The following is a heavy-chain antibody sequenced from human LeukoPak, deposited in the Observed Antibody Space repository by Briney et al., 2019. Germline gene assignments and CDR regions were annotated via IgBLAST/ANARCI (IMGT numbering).Heavy chain of an antibody. CDR2: ISSNGGST. CDR1: GFTFSSYA. D-gene: IGHD2-2*01. V-gene: IGHV3-64*01. CDR3: ARAGSTNSWFDP. Sequence: GGSLRLSCAASGFTFSSYAMHWVRQAPGKGLEYVSAISSNGGSTYYANSVKGRFTISRDNSKNSLYLQMNSLRAEDTAVYYCARAGSTNSWFDPWGQGTLVIVSS. J-gene: IGHJ5*01.